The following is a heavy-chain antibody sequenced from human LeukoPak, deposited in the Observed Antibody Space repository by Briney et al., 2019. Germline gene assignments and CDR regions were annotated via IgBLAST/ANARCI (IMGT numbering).Heavy chain of an antibody. CDR2: INHRGST. V-gene: IGHV4-34*01. D-gene: IGHD3-9*01. Sequence: SETLSLTCAVYGGSFRGYYWSWIRQPPAKGLEWIGEINHRGSTKYNPSLKSRVTISVGTSKNQFSLNLRSATAADTAVYYCARGDILTGYSYWGQGTLVTVSS. CDR1: GGSFRGYY. CDR3: ARGDILTGYSY. J-gene: IGHJ4*02.